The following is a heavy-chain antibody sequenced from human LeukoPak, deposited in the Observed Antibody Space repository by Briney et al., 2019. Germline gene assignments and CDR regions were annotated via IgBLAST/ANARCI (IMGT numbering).Heavy chain of an antibody. CDR3: GRRAILRGYYYGMDV. Sequence: SETLSLTCTVSGGSISSYYWSWIRQPPGKGLEWIGYIYYSGSTNYNPSLKSRVTISVDTSKNQFSLKLSSVTAADTAVCYCGRRAILRGYYYGMDVWGQGTTVTVSS. V-gene: IGHV4-59*08. J-gene: IGHJ6*02. CDR1: GGSISSYY. D-gene: IGHD2-21*02. CDR2: IYYSGST.